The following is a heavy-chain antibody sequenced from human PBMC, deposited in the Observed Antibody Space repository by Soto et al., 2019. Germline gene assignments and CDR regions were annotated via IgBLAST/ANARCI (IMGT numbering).Heavy chain of an antibody. D-gene: IGHD2-15*01. J-gene: IGHJ5*01. V-gene: IGHV3-48*02. Sequence: GGSLRLSCAASGFTFNDYPMNWVRQAPGKGPEWIAHISTTSFTIYYADSVKGRFTISRDNDRNSLYLEMNSLRDEDTAVYYCARDRCYDGTCYSASDSWGQGTLVTVS. CDR2: ISTTSFTI. CDR1: GFTFNDYP. CDR3: ARDRCYDGTCYSASDS.